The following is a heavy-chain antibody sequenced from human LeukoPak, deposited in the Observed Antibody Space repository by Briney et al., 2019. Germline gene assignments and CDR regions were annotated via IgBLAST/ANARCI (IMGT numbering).Heavy chain of an antibody. CDR2: INPSGDTT. J-gene: IGHJ4*02. Sequence: GASVKVSCKASGYTFTSYYMHWVRQAPGQGLEWMGIINPSGDTTSYAPKFQGRVTMTRDTSTSTVYMELSSLRSEDTAMYYCVSAVETPDFDSWGQGTLVTVSS. CDR1: GYTFTSYY. D-gene: IGHD2-2*01. CDR3: VSAVETPDFDS. V-gene: IGHV1-46*01.